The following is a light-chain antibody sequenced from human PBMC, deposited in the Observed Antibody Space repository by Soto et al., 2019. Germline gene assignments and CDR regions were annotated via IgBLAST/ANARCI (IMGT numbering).Light chain of an antibody. V-gene: IGLV2-8*01. CDR2: EVT. CDR1: SSDVGAYNY. Sequence: QCVLTQPPSASGSPGQSVTISCTGTSSDVGAYNYVSWYQQHAGKAPKLVIYEVTKRPSGVPDRFSGSKSANTASLTVSGLQAEDEADYYCSSFASSNTWVFGGGTKLTVL. CDR3: SSFASSNTWV. J-gene: IGLJ3*02.